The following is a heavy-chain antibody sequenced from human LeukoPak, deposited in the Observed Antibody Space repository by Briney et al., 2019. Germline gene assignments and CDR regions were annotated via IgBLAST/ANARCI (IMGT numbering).Heavy chain of an antibody. D-gene: IGHD5-24*01. J-gene: IGHJ3*02. CDR2: LYSGGRT. CDR3: ASPTRGGAFDI. Sequence: GGSLRLSCAASGFTVSTNYMTWVRQAPRKGLEWVSVLYSGGRTHYADSVKGRFTNSRHNSKNTLYLQMNSRRAEDTAVYYCASPTRGGAFDIWGQGTMVTVSS. V-gene: IGHV3-53*04. CDR1: GFTVSTNY.